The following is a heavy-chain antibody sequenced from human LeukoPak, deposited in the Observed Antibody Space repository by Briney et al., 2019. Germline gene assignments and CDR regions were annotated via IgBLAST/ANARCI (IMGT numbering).Heavy chain of an antibody. J-gene: IGHJ4*02. D-gene: IGHD6-19*01. CDR1: GGTFSSYA. V-gene: IGHV1-69*04. Sequence: GASVKVSCKASGGTFSSYAISWVRQAPGQGLEWMGRIIPILGIANYAQKFQGRVTITADKSTSTAYMELSSLRSEDTAVYYCARWAVAGSTNYFDYWGQGTLVTVSS. CDR2: IIPILGIA. CDR3: ARWAVAGSTNYFDY.